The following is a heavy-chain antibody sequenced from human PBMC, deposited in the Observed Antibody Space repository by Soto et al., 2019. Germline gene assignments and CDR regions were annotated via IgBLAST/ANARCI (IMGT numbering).Heavy chain of an antibody. CDR3: ARGQDEESSGWAPGNWFDP. V-gene: IGHV1-46*01. CDR2: INPSGGST. CDR1: GYTFTSYY. D-gene: IGHD6-19*01. Sequence: ASVKVSCKASGYTFTSYYMHWVRQAPGQGLEWMGIINPSGGSTSYAQKFQGRVTMTRDTSTSTVYMELSSLRSEDTAVYYCARGQDEESSGWAPGNWFDPWGQGTLVTVSS. J-gene: IGHJ5*02.